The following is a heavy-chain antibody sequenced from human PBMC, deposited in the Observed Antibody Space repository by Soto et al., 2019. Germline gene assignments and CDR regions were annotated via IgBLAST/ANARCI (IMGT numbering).Heavy chain of an antibody. Sequence: GGSLRLSCAASGFTFDDYAMRWVRQAPGKGLDWVSSINWNSGIIGYADSVKGRFTISRDNAKNSLYLQMNSLRAEDTALYYCAKDLTDSTIFGVVDYWGQGTLVTVSS. V-gene: IGHV3-9*01. D-gene: IGHD3-3*01. CDR1: GFTFDDYA. CDR2: INWNSGII. J-gene: IGHJ4*02. CDR3: AKDLTDSTIFGVVDY.